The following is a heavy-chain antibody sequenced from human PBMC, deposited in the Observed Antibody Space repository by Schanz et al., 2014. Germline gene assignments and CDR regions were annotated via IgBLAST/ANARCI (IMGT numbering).Heavy chain of an antibody. CDR3: VRERTNYGGNSYFFDH. CDR1: GFGFSSYS. J-gene: IGHJ4*02. D-gene: IGHD2-21*02. Sequence: EVQLVESGGGLIQPGGSLRLSCAASGFGFSSYSMNWVRQAPGKGLEWISYITYNGGTIYYADSVKGRFTVSRDNAKNSVYLQMNGLRVEDTAVYYCVRERTNYGGNSYFFDHWGQGTLVTVSS. CDR2: ITYNGGTI. V-gene: IGHV3-48*04.